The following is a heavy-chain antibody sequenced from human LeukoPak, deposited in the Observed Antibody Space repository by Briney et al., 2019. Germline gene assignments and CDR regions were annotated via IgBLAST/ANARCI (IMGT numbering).Heavy chain of an antibody. CDR3: ANGARYSSSWYGSYYYGMDV. CDR1: GGTFSSYA. Sequence: GASVKVSCKASGGTFSSYAISWVRQAPGQGLEWMGRIILILGIANYAQKFQGRVTITADKSTSTAYMELSSLRSEDTAVYYCANGARYSSSWYGSYYYGMDVWGQGTTVTVSS. J-gene: IGHJ6*02. CDR2: IILILGIA. V-gene: IGHV1-69*04. D-gene: IGHD6-13*01.